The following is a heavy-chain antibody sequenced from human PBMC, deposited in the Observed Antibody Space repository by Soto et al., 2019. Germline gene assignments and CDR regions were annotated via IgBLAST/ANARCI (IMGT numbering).Heavy chain of an antibody. CDR1: GFTFSSYW. CDR2: INSDGSST. Sequence: PGGPLRLSCAASGFTFSSYWMHWVRQAPGKGLVWVSRINSDGSSTSYADSVKGRFTISRDNAKNTLYLQMNSLRAEDTAVYYCAIRASYYDSSGYFDYWGQGTLVTVSS. CDR3: AIRASYYDSSGYFDY. V-gene: IGHV3-74*01. D-gene: IGHD3-22*01. J-gene: IGHJ4*02.